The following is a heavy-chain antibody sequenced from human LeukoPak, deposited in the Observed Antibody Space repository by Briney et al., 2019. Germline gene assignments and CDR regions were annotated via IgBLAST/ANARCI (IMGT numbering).Heavy chain of an antibody. Sequence: PSETLSLTCAVCGGSFSGYYWSWSRQPPGKGLEWIGEINHSGSTNYNPSLKSRVTISVDTSKNQFSLKLSSVTAADTAVYYCARTAGGVEDAFDIWGQGTMVTVSS. CDR3: ARTAGGVEDAFDI. CDR2: INHSGST. CDR1: GGSFSGYY. D-gene: IGHD2-21*01. V-gene: IGHV4-34*01. J-gene: IGHJ3*02.